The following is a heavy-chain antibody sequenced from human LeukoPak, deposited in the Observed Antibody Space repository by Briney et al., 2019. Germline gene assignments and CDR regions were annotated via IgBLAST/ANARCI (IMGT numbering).Heavy chain of an antibody. Sequence: GRSLRLSCAASGFTFTSYGMNWVRQAPGKGLEWVAFIRYDGSNKYYGDSVKGRFTISRDNSKNTLYLQMNSLRVEDTAVYYCAKDGRQRKTYFYGSGSVNAFDIWGQGTTVTVSS. CDR3: AKDGRQRKTYFYGSGSVNAFDI. D-gene: IGHD3-10*01. CDR2: IRYDGSNK. CDR1: GFTFTSYG. V-gene: IGHV3-30*02. J-gene: IGHJ3*02.